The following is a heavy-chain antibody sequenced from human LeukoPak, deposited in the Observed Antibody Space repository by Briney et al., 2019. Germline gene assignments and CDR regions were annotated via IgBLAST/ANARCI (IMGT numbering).Heavy chain of an antibody. CDR3: ARDAGYCSGGSCYSGDAFDI. CDR1: GYTFTSYG. D-gene: IGHD2-15*01. V-gene: IGHV1-18*01. Sequence: ASVKVSCKASGYTFTSYGISWVRQAPGQGLEWMGWISAYNGNTNYAQKLQGRVTMTTDTSTSAAYMELRSLRSGDTAVYYCARDAGYCSGGSCYSGDAFDIWGQGTMITVSS. CDR2: ISAYNGNT. J-gene: IGHJ3*02.